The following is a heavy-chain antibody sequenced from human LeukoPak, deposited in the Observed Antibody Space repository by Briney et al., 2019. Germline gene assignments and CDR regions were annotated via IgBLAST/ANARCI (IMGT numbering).Heavy chain of an antibody. CDR1: GYTFTSYA. Sequence: ASVKVSCKASGYTFTSYAMHWVRQAPGQRLEWMGWINAGNGNTKYSQKFQGRVTITRDTSASTAYMELSSLRSEDTAVYYCAKGANTVVVPAVRDAFDFWGQGTMVTVSS. D-gene: IGHD2-2*01. J-gene: IGHJ3*01. CDR3: AKGANTVVVPAVRDAFDF. CDR2: INAGNGNT. V-gene: IGHV1-3*01.